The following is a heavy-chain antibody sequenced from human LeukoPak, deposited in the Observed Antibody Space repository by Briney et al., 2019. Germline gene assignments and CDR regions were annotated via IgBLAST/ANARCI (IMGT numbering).Heavy chain of an antibody. CDR3: ANHWFGELSRFDY. D-gene: IGHD3-10*01. V-gene: IGHV1-2*02. Sequence: GASVKVSCKVSGYTFTDYYIHWVRQAPGQGLEWMGWTSPKGAGTMSAQKFQGRITMTGDTSISTAYMELSRLRSDDTAVYYCANHWFGELSRFDYWGQGTLVTVSS. CDR2: TSPKGAGT. J-gene: IGHJ4*02. CDR1: GYTFTDYY.